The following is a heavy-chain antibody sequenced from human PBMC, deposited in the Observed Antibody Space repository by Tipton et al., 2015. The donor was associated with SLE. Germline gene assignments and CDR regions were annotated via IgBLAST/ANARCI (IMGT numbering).Heavy chain of an antibody. CDR2: IDYSGST. J-gene: IGHJ4*02. CDR3: ARGRVMV. D-gene: IGHD2-8*01. V-gene: IGHV4-59*12. CDR1: GGSISSYY. Sequence: LRLSCTVSGGSISSYYWSWIRQPPGKGLEWIGYIDYSGSTNYNPSLKSRVTISVDTSKNQFSLKLSSVTAADTAVYYCARGRVMVWGQGNLVTVSS.